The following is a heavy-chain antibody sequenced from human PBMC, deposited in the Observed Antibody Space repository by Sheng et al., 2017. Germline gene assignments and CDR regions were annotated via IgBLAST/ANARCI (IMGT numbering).Heavy chain of an antibody. Sequence: QVQLVQSGAEVKKPGSSVKVSCKASGGTFSSYTISWVRQAPGQGLEWMGRIIPILGIANYAQKFQGRVTITADKSTSTAYMELSSLRSEDTAVYYCARHGSGSYGWFDPWGQGTLVTVSS. V-gene: IGHV1-69*02. J-gene: IGHJ5*02. CDR1: GGTFSSYT. D-gene: IGHD3-10*01. CDR3: ARHGSGSYGWFDP. CDR2: IIPILGIA.